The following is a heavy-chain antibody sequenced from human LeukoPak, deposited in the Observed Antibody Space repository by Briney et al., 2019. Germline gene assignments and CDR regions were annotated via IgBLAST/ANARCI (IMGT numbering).Heavy chain of an antibody. J-gene: IGHJ5*01. Sequence: GGSLRLSCAASGFTFDDYAMHWVRQAPGKGLEWVSLISGDGGRTYYADSVKGRFTISRGNTKNSVFLQMNSLRVEDTAIYYCAGSSSWFDYWGRGTLVTVSS. CDR3: AGSSSWFDY. CDR1: GFTFDDYA. V-gene: IGHV3-43*02. D-gene: IGHD6-13*01. CDR2: ISGDGGRT.